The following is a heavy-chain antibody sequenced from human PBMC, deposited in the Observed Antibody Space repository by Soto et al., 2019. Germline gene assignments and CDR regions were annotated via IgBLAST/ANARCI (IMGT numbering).Heavy chain of an antibody. CDR2: IYYSGST. D-gene: IGHD3-3*02. CDR3: ARHSLALRKNNWFDP. Sequence: SETLSLTCTVSGGSVSSSSYYWGWIRQPPGKGLEWIGSIYYSGSTYYNPSLKSRVTISVDTSKNQFSLKLSSVTAADTAVYYCARHSLALRKNNWFDPWGQGIMVTVS. J-gene: IGHJ5*02. CDR1: GGSVSSSSYY. V-gene: IGHV4-39*01.